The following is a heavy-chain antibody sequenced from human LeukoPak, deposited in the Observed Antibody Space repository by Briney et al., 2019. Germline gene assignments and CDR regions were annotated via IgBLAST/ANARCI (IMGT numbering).Heavy chain of an antibody. CDR2: INPNSGGT. CDR3: ARLGPAVAEFDP. V-gene: IGHV1-2*02. Sequence: ASVKVSCKASGYTFTGYYMHWGRQAPGQGLAWMGWINPNSGGTNYAQKFQGRVTMTRDTSISTAYMELSRLRSDDTAVYYCARLGPAVAEFDPWGQGTLVTVSS. J-gene: IGHJ5*02. CDR1: GYTFTGYY. D-gene: IGHD6-19*01.